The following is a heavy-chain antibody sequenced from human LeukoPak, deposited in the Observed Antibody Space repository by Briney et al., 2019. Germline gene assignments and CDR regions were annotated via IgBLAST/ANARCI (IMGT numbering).Heavy chain of an antibody. J-gene: IGHJ4*02. Sequence: PGGSLRLSCAASGFTFSSYAMSWVRQAPGKGLEWVSAISGSGGSTYYADSVKGRFTISRDNSKNTLYLQMKSLRAEDTAVYYCAKDLGDGYNWGGFDYWGQGTLVTVSS. V-gene: IGHV3-23*01. CDR1: GFTFSSYA. D-gene: IGHD5-24*01. CDR2: ISGSGGST. CDR3: AKDLGDGYNWGGFDY.